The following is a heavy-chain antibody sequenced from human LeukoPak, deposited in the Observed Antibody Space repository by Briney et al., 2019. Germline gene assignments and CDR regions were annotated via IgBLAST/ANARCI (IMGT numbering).Heavy chain of an antibody. CDR2: INPNSGGT. V-gene: IGHV1-2*02. D-gene: IGHD2-2*02. Sequence: ASVKVSCKASGYTFTGYYMHWVRQAPRQGLEWMGWINPNSGGTNYAQKFQGRVTMTRDTSISTAYMELSRLRSDDTAVYYCARDRRAAINWFDPWGQGTLVTVSS. CDR1: GYTFTGYY. CDR3: ARDRRAAINWFDP. J-gene: IGHJ5*02.